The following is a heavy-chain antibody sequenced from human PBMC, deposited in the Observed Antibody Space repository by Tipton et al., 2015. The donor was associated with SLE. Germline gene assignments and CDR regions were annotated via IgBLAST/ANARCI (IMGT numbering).Heavy chain of an antibody. CDR1: DGSISTDGYF. Sequence: TLSLTCTVSDGSISTDGYFWSWIRRRPGTGLEWIGYIYYSGSTNYNPSLKSRATISLDTSKKQFSLRLTSVTAADTAVYYCARFSPPDLWGRGTLVTVSS. V-gene: IGHV4-30-4*08. J-gene: IGHJ2*01. CDR3: ARFSPPDL. D-gene: IGHD2/OR15-2a*01. CDR2: IYYSGST.